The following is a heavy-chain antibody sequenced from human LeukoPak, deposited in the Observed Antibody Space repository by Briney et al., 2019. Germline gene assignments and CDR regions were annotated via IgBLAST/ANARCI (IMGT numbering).Heavy chain of an antibody. CDR3: AKAGDCTNGVCYTTYYYMDV. CDR2: ISWDGGST. Sequence: GGSLRLSCAASGFTFDDYAMHWVRQAPGKGLEWVSLISWDGGSTYYADSVKGRFTISRDNSKNSLYLQMNSLRAEDTALYYCAKAGDCTNGVCYTTYYYMDVWGKGSTVTVSS. D-gene: IGHD2-8*01. J-gene: IGHJ6*03. V-gene: IGHV3-43D*04. CDR1: GFTFDDYA.